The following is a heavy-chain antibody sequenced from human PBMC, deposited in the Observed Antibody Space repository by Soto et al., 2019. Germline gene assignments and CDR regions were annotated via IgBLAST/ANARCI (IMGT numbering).Heavy chain of an antibody. CDR2: IHPEGTNT. V-gene: IGHV3-23*01. Sequence: GGSLRLSCTASGFSFSYFVMTWVRRAPGKGLEWVSTIHPEGTNTHYADSVKGRFTISRDNSKDTLYLEMNSLRAEDTAIYFCAKDPSTGSADFWGQGTLVTVSS. CDR3: AKDPSTGSADF. CDR1: GFSFSYFV. J-gene: IGHJ4*02. D-gene: IGHD3-9*01.